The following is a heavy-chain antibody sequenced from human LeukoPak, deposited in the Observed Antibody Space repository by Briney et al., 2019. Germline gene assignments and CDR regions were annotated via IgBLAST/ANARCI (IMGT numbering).Heavy chain of an antibody. CDR3: AKSYYGSGRTFPTWFDP. CDR1: GFTFSSYG. CDR2: ISYDGSNK. Sequence: GGSLRLSCAASGFTFSSYGMHWVRQAPGKGLEWVAVISYDGSNKYYADSVKGRFTISRDNSKNTLYLQMNSLRAEDTAVYYCAKSYYGSGRTFPTWFDPWGQGTLVTVSS. J-gene: IGHJ5*02. V-gene: IGHV3-30*18. D-gene: IGHD3-10*01.